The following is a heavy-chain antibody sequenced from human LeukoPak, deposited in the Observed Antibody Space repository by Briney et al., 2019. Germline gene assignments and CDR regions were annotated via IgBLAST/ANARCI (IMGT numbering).Heavy chain of an antibody. CDR1: GFTFDDHG. Sequence: GGSLRLSCAASGFTFDDHGMSWVRQAPGKGLEWVSGINWNGGSTGYADSVKGRFTISRDNAKNSLYLQMNSLRAEDTALYYCARDWRITIFGVVANGHPPTDYWGQGTLVTVSS. J-gene: IGHJ4*02. V-gene: IGHV3-20*04. CDR2: INWNGGST. D-gene: IGHD3-3*01. CDR3: ARDWRITIFGVVANGHPPTDY.